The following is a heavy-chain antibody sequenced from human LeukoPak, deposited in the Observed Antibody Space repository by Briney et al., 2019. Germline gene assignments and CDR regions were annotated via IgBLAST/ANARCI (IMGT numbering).Heavy chain of an antibody. D-gene: IGHD6-19*01. CDR3: ARPSSSGGTQFDY. Sequence: GGSLRLSCAASGFTFSSYSMNWVRQAPGKGLEWVSSISGSSSYIYYADSVKGRFTISRDNAKNSLYLQMNSLRAEDTAVYYCARPSSSGGTQFDYWGQGTLVTVSS. CDR2: ISGSSSYI. V-gene: IGHV3-21*01. J-gene: IGHJ4*02. CDR1: GFTFSSYS.